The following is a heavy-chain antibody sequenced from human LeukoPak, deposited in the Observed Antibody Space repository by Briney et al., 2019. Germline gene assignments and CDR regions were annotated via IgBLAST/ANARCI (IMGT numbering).Heavy chain of an antibody. CDR3: ARDSGSGGSCDY. Sequence: PGGSLRLSCAASGFTFSTYTMNWVRQAPGKGLEWVSYIRGSGNDIHYADSVKGRFTISRDNAKNSLYLLMNSLRADDTALYYCARDSGSGGSCDYWGQGTLVTVSS. CDR2: IRGSGNDI. D-gene: IGHD2-15*01. V-gene: IGHV3-48*01. CDR1: GFTFSTYT. J-gene: IGHJ4*02.